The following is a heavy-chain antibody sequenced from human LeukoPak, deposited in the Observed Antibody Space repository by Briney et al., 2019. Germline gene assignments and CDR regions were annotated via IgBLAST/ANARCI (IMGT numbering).Heavy chain of an antibody. Sequence: GGSLRLSCAASRFTFNKYWMPWVRQAPGKGLEWVSVMYPGGGTYYADSVKDRFTISRDNSKNTLYLQMNNLRVEDTAVYYCARDPFIPGDYWGQGTLVTVSS. CDR2: MYPGGGT. D-gene: IGHD3-16*01. J-gene: IGHJ4*02. CDR1: RFTFNKYW. CDR3: ARDPFIPGDY. V-gene: IGHV3-66*01.